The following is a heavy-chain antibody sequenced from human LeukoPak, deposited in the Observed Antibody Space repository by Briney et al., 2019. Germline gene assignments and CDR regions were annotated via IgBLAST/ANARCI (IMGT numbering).Heavy chain of an antibody. CDR2: IYSAGNT. CDR3: ARGGTPGYSSGRIDY. V-gene: IGHV3-53*04. Sequence: GGSLRLSCVASGFTVSSNYMSWIRQAPGKGLEWVSVIYSAGNTYYADSVKGRFTISRHNSEITLYLHMNSLRVEDTAVYFCARGGTPGYSSGRIDYWGQGTLVTVSS. J-gene: IGHJ4*02. CDR1: GFTVSSNY. D-gene: IGHD6-19*01.